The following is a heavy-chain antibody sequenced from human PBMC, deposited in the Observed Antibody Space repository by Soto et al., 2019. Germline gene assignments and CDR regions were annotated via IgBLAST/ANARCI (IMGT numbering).Heavy chain of an antibody. V-gene: IGHV3-23*01. CDR1: GFTFSSYA. Sequence: GGSLRLSYAASGFTFSSYAMSWVRQAPGKGLEWVSAISGSGGSTYYADSVKGRFTISRDNSKNTLYLQMNSLRAEDTAVYYCAKNPITMVRETNWFDPWGQGTLVTVSS. CDR3: AKNPITMVRETNWFDP. J-gene: IGHJ5*02. D-gene: IGHD3-10*01. CDR2: ISGSGGST.